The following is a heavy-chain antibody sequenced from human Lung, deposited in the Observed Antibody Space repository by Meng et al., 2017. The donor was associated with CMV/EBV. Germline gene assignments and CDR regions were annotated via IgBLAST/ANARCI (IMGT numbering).Heavy chain of an antibody. D-gene: IGHD3-3*01. V-gene: IGHV1-2*02. CDR1: GYTFTGYY. J-gene: IGHJ6*02. CDR2: INPNSGGT. Sequence: ASVKVSXKASGYTFTGYYMHWVRQAPGQGLEWMGWINPNSGGTNYAQKFQGRVTMTRDTSISTAYMELSRLRSDDTAVYYCAYTYDFWSGYYPPGMDVWGQGTTXTVSS. CDR3: AYTYDFWSGYYPPGMDV.